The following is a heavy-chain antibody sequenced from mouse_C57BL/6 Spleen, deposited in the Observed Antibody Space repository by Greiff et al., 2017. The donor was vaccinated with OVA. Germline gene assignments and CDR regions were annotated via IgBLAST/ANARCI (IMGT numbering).Heavy chain of an antibody. D-gene: IGHD2-14*01. CDR3: AREVLNY. J-gene: IGHJ2*01. V-gene: IGHV1-82*01. CDR2: IYPGDGDT. CDR1: GYAFSSSW. Sequence: VQLQQSGPELVKPGASVKISCKASGYAFSSSWMNWVKQRPGKGLEWIGRIYPGDGDTNYNGKFKGKATLTADKSSSTAYMQLSSLTSEDSAVYFCAREVLNYWGQGTTLTVSS.